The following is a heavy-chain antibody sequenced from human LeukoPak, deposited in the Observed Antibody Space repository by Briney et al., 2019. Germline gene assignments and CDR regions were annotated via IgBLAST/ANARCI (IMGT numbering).Heavy chain of an antibody. D-gene: IGHD2-15*01. CDR3: ARDKYCSGGSCPNWFDP. Sequence: SETLSLTCAVSGGSISSSSHYWGWIRQPPGKGLEWIGSIYYSGSTYCNPSLKSRVTISVDTSKNQFSLKLSSVTAADTAVYYCARDKYCSGGSCPNWFDPWGQGTLVTVSS. V-gene: IGHV4-39*07. CDR2: IYYSGST. CDR1: GGSISSSSHY. J-gene: IGHJ5*02.